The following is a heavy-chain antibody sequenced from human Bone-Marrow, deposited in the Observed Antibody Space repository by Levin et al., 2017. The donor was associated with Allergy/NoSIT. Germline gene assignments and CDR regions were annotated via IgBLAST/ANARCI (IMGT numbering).Heavy chain of an antibody. D-gene: IGHD3-22*01. CDR1: GGSFSGYY. J-gene: IGHJ1*01. Sequence: SQTLSLTCAVYGGSFSGYYWSWIRQPPGKGLEWIGEINHSGSTNYNPSLKSRVTISVDTSKNQFSLKLSSVTAADTAVYYCALLRKGYYDSSGYYAAWFFQHWGQGTLVTVSS. V-gene: IGHV4-34*01. CDR3: ALLRKGYYDSSGYYAAWFFQH. CDR2: INHSGST.